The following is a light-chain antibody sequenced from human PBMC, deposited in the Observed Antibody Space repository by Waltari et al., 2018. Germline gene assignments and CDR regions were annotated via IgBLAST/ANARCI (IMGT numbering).Light chain of an antibody. CDR3: SSYTTGSTYV. CDR1: SSDIGVYNF. CDR2: DVG. J-gene: IGLJ1*01. Sequence: QSALTQPASVSGSPGQSITISCPGTSSDIGVYNFVSWYQQHPGKAPKLMLFDVGNRPSGVSDRFSGSRSGNTASLTISGLQAEDEADYYCSSYTTGSTYVFGTGTKVTVL. V-gene: IGLV2-14*03.